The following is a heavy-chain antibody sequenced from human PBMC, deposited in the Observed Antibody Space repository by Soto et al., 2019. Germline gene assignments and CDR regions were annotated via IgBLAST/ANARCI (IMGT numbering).Heavy chain of an antibody. CDR2: ISYDGSNK. CDR3: ANLGFGESLRYYYYYGMDV. J-gene: IGHJ6*02. CDR1: GFTFSSYG. D-gene: IGHD3-10*01. V-gene: IGHV3-30*18. Sequence: QVQLVESGGGVVQPGRSLRLSCAASGFTFSSYGMHWVRQAPGKGLEWVAVISYDGSNKYYADSVKGRFTISRDNTKNTLYLQMNSLGAEDTAVYYCANLGFGESLRYYYYYGMDVWGQGTTVAVSS.